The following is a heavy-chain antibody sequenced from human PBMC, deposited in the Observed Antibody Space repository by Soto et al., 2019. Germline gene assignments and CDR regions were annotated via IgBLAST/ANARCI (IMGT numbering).Heavy chain of an antibody. CDR1: GFTFSSYG. J-gene: IGHJ6*02. Sequence: GGSLRLSCAASGFTFSSYGMHWVRQAPGKGLEWVAVISYDGSNKYYADSVKGRFTISRDNSKNTLYLQMNSLRAEDTAVYYCAKGNRVQRSIFGVVTDYYYYYGMDVWGQGTTVTVSS. V-gene: IGHV3-30*18. CDR3: AKGNRVQRSIFGVVTDYYYYYGMDV. CDR2: ISYDGSNK. D-gene: IGHD3-3*01.